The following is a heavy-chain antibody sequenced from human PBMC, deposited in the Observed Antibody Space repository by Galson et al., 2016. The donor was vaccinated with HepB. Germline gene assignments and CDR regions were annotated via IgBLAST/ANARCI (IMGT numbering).Heavy chain of an antibody. CDR1: GYTFTSYG. V-gene: IGHV1-18*01. CDR2: ISAYNGNT. Sequence: TVKVSCKASGYTFTSYGISWVRQAPGQGLEWMGWISAYNGNTNYAQKLQGRVTMTTDTSTSAAYMELRSLRSDDTAVYYCASGALTGYLLLHYWGQGTLVTVSS. D-gene: IGHD3-9*01. CDR3: ASGALTGYLLLHY. J-gene: IGHJ4*02.